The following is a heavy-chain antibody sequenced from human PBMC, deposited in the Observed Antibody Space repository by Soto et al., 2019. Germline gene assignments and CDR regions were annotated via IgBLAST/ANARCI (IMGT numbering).Heavy chain of an antibody. V-gene: IGHV2-5*02. Sequence: QITLKESGPTLVKPTQTLTLTCTFSGFSLTTTGVGVGWIRQPPGKALEWLALIYWDDDDRYSPSLRYRLTITNDTSKNQVVLTMTNMDPVDTATYYCAHRREDRGGLGNFDYWGQGTLVTVSS. CDR1: GFSLTTTGVG. D-gene: IGHD2-15*01. CDR2: IYWDDDD. CDR3: AHRREDRGGLGNFDY. J-gene: IGHJ4*02.